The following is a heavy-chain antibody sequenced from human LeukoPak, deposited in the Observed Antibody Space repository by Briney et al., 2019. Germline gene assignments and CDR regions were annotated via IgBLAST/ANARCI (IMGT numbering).Heavy chain of an antibody. D-gene: IGHD1-14*01. J-gene: IGHJ4*02. CDR2: IRPDGREQ. CDR3: SGRNSSRSQWAY. CDR1: GFPSSRLW. Sequence: GRSLRLSRAASGFPSSRLWMNWVRQTPGRGLEWLADIRPDGREQDYVDSVRGRFNISRDNAKHSVYLAMNNQRGDDTGVFHCSGRNSSRSQWAYWGQGTLVSVSS. V-gene: IGHV3-7*01.